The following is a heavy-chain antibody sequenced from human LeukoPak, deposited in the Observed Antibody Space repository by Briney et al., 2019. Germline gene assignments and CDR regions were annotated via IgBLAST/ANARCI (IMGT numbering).Heavy chain of an antibody. CDR3: ARDRRFLEWLSPSGEIFDY. CDR2: IWYDGSNK. V-gene: IGHV3-33*01. J-gene: IGHJ4*02. D-gene: IGHD3-3*01. CDR1: GFTFSSYG. Sequence: GGSLRLSCAASGFTFSSYGMHWVRQAPGKGLEWVAVIWYDGSNKYYADSVKGRFTISRDNSKNTLYLQMNSPRAEDTAVYYCARDRRFLEWLSPSGEIFDYWGRGTLVTVSS.